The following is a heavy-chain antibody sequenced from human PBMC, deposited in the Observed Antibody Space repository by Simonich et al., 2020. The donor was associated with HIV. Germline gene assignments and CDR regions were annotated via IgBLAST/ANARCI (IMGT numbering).Heavy chain of an antibody. J-gene: IGHJ4*02. CDR2: INHRGST. D-gene: IGHD4-17*01. Sequence: QVQLQQWGAGLLKPSETLSLTCAVFGGSFSGYYWTWIPQPPGKGLEWIGEINHRGSTNYNPSLKSRVTISVDTSNNQFSLKLSSVTAADTAVYYCARGRTVTTTGIDYWGQGTLVTVSS. CDR3: ARGRTVTTTGIDY. CDR1: GGSFSGYY. V-gene: IGHV4-34*01.